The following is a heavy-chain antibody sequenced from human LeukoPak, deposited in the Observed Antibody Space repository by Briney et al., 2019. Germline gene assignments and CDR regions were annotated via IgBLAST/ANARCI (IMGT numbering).Heavy chain of an antibody. J-gene: IGHJ4*02. CDR3: ARGWEYYYGSGSCYFDY. Sequence: SETLSLTCTVSGGSISSGAFYWSWIRQHPGKGLEWIGYIYYSGSTYYNPSLKSRVTISVDTSKNQFSLKLSSVTAADTAVYYCARGWEYYYGSGSCYFDYWGQGTLVTVSS. CDR2: IYYSGST. CDR1: GGSISSGAFY. V-gene: IGHV4-31*03. D-gene: IGHD3-10*01.